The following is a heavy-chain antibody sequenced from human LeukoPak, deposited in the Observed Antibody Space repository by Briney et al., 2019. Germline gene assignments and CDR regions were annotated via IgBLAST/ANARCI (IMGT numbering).Heavy chain of an antibody. J-gene: IGHJ5*02. D-gene: IGHD3-10*01. V-gene: IGHV4-30-4*08. CDR1: GGSISSGDYY. Sequence: PSQTLSLTCTVSGGSISSGDYYWSWIRQPPGKGLEWIGYIYYSGSTYYNPSLKSRVTISVDTSKNQFSLKLSSVTAADTAVYYCARVMSMVRGWSRTNWFDPWGRGTLVTVSS. CDR3: ARVMSMVRGWSRTNWFDP. CDR2: IYYSGST.